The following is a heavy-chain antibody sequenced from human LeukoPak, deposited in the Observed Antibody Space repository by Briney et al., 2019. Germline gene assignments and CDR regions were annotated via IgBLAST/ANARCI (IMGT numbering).Heavy chain of an antibody. CDR1: GFSFNNYA. J-gene: IGHJ4*02. CDR3: AKSDSGSTKTPFDY. CDR2: ISGSGTNT. D-gene: IGHD3-10*01. Sequence: GGSLRLSCAASGFSFNNYAMSWVRQAPPKGLEWVPGISGSGTNTYYADSVKGRFTISRDNSKNTLYLQMNSLRAEDTAVYYCAKSDSGSTKTPFDYWGQGILVTVSS. V-gene: IGHV3-23*01.